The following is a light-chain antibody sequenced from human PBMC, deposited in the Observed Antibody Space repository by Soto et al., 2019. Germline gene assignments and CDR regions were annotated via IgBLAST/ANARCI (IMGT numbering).Light chain of an antibody. CDR3: QQSYSTPKT. J-gene: IGKJ1*01. CDR1: QSISTY. Sequence: DIQMTQSPSTRSASVGDRVTITCRASQSISTYLNWYQKKPGTAPKLLIYAAYNLRSGVPSRFSGRASGTDFTLTISSLQPEDFATYYCQQSYSTPKTFGQGTKVDIK. CDR2: AAY. V-gene: IGKV1-39*01.